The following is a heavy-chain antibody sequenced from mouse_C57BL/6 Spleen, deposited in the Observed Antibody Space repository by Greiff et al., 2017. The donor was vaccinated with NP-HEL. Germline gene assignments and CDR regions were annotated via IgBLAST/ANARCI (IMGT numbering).Heavy chain of an antibody. V-gene: IGHV1-82*01. CDR3: ARDLEGAWFAY. J-gene: IGHJ3*01. CDR2: IYPGDGDT. CDR1: GYAFSSSW. Sequence: VQLQQSGPELVKPGASVKISCKASGYAFSSSWMNWVKQRPGKGLEWIGRIYPGDGDTNYNGKFKGKATLTADKSSSTAYMQLSSLTSEDSAVYFCARDLEGAWFAYWGQGTLVTVSA.